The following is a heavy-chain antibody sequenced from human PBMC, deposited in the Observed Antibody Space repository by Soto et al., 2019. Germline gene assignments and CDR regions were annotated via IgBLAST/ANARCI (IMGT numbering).Heavy chain of an antibody. CDR3: TRVGYSSGYGF. CDR1: GFTFGTYW. Sequence: EVHLVESGGGLVQPGGSLRLSCAASGFTFGTYWMHWVRQAPGKGLVWVSRINSDGSSTSYADSVKGRFTISRDNAKNTLYLQMNSLRAEDTAVYYCTRVGYSSGYGFWGQGTLVTVSS. V-gene: IGHV3-74*01. CDR2: INSDGSST. J-gene: IGHJ4*02. D-gene: IGHD5-18*01.